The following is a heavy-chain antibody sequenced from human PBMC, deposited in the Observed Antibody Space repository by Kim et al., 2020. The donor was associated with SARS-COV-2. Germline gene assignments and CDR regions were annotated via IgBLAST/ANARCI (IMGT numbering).Heavy chain of an antibody. CDR1: GYNFPNYW. Sequence: GESLKISCKGSGYNFPNYWIGWVRQMPGKGLEWLGIIYPADSDTRYNPSFQGQVTLSADKSSGTAFLQLNRLQASDSGIYYCGRHRYRTSTNYGLDVWGQGTTVTVS. J-gene: IGHJ6*02. V-gene: IGHV5-51*01. CDR2: IYPADSDT. CDR3: GRHRYRTSTNYGLDV. D-gene: IGHD5-18*01.